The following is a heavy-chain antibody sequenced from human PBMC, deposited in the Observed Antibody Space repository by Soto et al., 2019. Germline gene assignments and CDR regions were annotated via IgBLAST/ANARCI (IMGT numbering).Heavy chain of an antibody. V-gene: IGHV3-48*01. CDR3: ARDIYGSGSYLFVAYYYGMDV. J-gene: IGHJ6*02. CDR1: GFTFSSYS. Sequence: PGGSLRLSCAASGFTFSSYSMNWVRQAPGKGLEWVSYISSSSSTIYYADSVKGRFTISRDNAKNSLYLQMNSLRAEDTAVYYCARDIYGSGSYLFVAYYYGMDVWGQGTTVTVSS. CDR2: ISSSSSTI. D-gene: IGHD3-10*01.